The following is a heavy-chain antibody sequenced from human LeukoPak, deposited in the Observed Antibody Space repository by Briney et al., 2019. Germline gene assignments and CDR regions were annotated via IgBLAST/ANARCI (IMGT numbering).Heavy chain of an antibody. CDR2: ISGSGGST. J-gene: IGHJ4*02. CDR3: ARVYLERLTAGYFDH. V-gene: IGHV3-23*01. Sequence: GGSLRLSCAASGFTFSSNAMSWVRQAPGKGLEWVSYISGSGGSTYYADSVKDRFTISRDNSKNTLYLQMNSLRDEDSAAYYCARVYLERLTAGYFDHWGQGTWVTVSP. D-gene: IGHD2-8*01. CDR1: GFTFSSNA.